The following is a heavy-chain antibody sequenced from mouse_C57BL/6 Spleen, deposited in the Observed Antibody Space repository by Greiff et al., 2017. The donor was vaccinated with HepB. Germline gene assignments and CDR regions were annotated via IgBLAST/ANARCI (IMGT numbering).Heavy chain of an antibody. CDR3: ARLWLRRRPFAY. CDR1: GYTFTSYW. CDR2: IDPSASYT. V-gene: IGHV1-50*01. Sequence: VQLQQPGAELVKPGASVKLSCKASGYTFTSYWMQWVKQRPGQGLEWIGEIDPSASYTNYNQKFKGKATLTVDTSSSTAYMQLSSLTSEDSAVYYCARLWLRRRPFAYWGQGTLVTVSA. J-gene: IGHJ3*01. D-gene: IGHD2-2*01.